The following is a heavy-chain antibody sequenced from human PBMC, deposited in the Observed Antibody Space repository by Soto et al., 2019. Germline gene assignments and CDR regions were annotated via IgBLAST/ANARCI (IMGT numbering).Heavy chain of an antibody. Sequence: QVQLVQSGAEVKKPGSSVKVSCKASGGTFSSYAISWVRQAPGQGLEGMGGIIPIFGTANYAQKFQGRVTITAEESTSTAYRELSSLRSEDTAVYYCARSELRHHYYFSGMDVWGQGTTVTVSS. V-gene: IGHV1-69*01. CDR3: ARSELRHHYYFSGMDV. CDR2: IIPIFGTA. J-gene: IGHJ6*02. D-gene: IGHD1-1*01. CDR1: GGTFSSYA.